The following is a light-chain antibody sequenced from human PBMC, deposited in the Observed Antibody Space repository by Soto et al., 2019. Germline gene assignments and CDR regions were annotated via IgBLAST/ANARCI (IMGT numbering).Light chain of an antibody. V-gene: IGLV2-8*01. CDR2: DVS. J-gene: IGLJ3*02. CDR1: SSDVGAYNY. Sequence: QSALTQPPSASGSPGQSVTISCTGTSSDVGAYNYVSWYQQHPGKAPKLMIYDVSKRPSGVPDRFSGSKSGNTASLTVSGLQAEDEADFYCISYAGSSIWVFGGGTKRPS. CDR3: ISYAGSSIWV.